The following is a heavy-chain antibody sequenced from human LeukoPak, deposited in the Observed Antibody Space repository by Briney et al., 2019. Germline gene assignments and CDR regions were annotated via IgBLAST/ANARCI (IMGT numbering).Heavy chain of an antibody. CDR3: ARVPRYYDSSRDAFDI. D-gene: IGHD3-22*01. CDR1: GYTFTSYY. J-gene: IGHJ3*02. CDR2: INLSGGST. V-gene: IGHV1-46*01. Sequence: ASVKVSCKASGYTFTSYYMHWVRQAPGQGLEWMGIINLSGGSTSYALKFQGRVTMTRDTSTSTVYMELSSLRSEDTAVYYCARVPRYYDSSRDAFDIWGQGTMVTVSS.